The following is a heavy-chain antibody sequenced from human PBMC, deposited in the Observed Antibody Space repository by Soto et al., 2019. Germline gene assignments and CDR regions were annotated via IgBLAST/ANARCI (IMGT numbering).Heavy chain of an antibody. Sequence: QLQLQESGPGLVKPSETLSLTCTVSGGSIRSVNFFWGWIRQPPGKGLEWIGNIYYSGSTYYNPSLKSRVTMSVDTSKNQFSLKLSSVTAADTAVYYCARRPAATSTMSEYFDFWGQGTRVTVSS. J-gene: IGHJ4*02. D-gene: IGHD5-12*01. V-gene: IGHV4-39*01. CDR1: GGSIRSVNFF. CDR2: IYYSGST. CDR3: ARRPAATSTMSEYFDF.